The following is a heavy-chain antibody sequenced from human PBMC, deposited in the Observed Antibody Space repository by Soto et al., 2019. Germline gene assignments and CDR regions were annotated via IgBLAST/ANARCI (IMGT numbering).Heavy chain of an antibody. J-gene: IGHJ4*02. D-gene: IGHD6-6*01. CDR3: ARDYFFHPIAALGY. CDR2: INPNSGGT. Sequence: GASVKVSCKASGYTFTGYYMHWVRQAPGQGLEWMGWINPNSGGTNYAQKFQGRVAMTRDTSISTAYMELSRLRSDDTAVYYCARDYFFHPIAALGYWGQGTLVTVSS. V-gene: IGHV1-2*02. CDR1: GYTFTGYY.